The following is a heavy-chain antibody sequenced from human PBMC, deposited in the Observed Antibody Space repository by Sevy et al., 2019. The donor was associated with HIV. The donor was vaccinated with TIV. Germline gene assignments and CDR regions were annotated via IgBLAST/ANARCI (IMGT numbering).Heavy chain of an antibody. D-gene: IGHD1-26*01. Sequence: GGSLRLSCAASGFAFSNHAMHWVRQAPGKGLEWVAVISYEGTETFYAASVEGRFTISRDNSKNMLSLQINSLRPEEPAVYYFARDGGNSVKWSHVYWGHGTLVTVSS. CDR3: ARDGGNSVKWSHVY. V-gene: IGHV3-30-3*01. CDR1: GFAFSNHA. CDR2: ISYEGTET. J-gene: IGHJ4*01.